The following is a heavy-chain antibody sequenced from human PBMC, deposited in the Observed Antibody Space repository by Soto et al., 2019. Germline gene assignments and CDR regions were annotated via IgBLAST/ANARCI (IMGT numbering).Heavy chain of an antibody. V-gene: IGHV4-4*07. CDR3: ARVVTNWFDP. CDR1: GTSISSYY. D-gene: IGHD2-21*01. Sequence: SETLSLTCTVSGTSISSYYWSWIRQPAGKGLEWIGRIYNGLNTNYNPALKSRVTMSVDTSKNQFSLNLTSVTAADTAVYYCARVVTNWFDPWGQGTLVTVSS. CDR2: IYNGLNT. J-gene: IGHJ5*02.